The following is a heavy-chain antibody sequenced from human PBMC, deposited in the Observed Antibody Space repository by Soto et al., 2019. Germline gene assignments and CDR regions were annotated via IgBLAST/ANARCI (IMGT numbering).Heavy chain of an antibody. J-gene: IGHJ5*01. D-gene: IGHD2-15*01. CDR1: GYTSTSHD. V-gene: IGHV1-8*01. Sequence: PSVRVSSKASGYTSTSHDSNWVRHPPGQRLPCLGLMSTNLNATWYPQACQWRGTLRWNTSISTAYLELTSRKPDDTAVYCCARGVVRGCSICFDSWGQGTLVTVSS. CDR2: MSTNLNAT. CDR3: ARGVVRGCSICFDS.